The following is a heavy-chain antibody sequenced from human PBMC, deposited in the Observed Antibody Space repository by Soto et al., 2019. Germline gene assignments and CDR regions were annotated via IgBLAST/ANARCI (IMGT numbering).Heavy chain of an antibody. J-gene: IGHJ6*03. CDR1: GGSFSGYY. CDR3: ARERRYYYYYKDV. V-gene: IGHV4-34*01. Sequence: QVQLQQWGAGLLKPSETLSLTCAVYGGSFSGYYWSWIRQPPGKGLEWIGEINHSGSTNYNPSLKSRVTISVDTSKNQFSLMLSSVTAADTAVYYCARERRYYYYYKDVWGKGTTVTVSS. CDR2: INHSGST.